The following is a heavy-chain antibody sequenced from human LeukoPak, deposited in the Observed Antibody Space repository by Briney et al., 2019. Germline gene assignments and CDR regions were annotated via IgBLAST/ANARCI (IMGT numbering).Heavy chain of an antibody. V-gene: IGHV3-33*01. CDR2: IWLDGSNK. Sequence: PGGSLRLSCAASGFTFSSYGMHCVRQAPGKGLEWVAVIWLDGSNKYYVDSVKGRFSIARDNSKNTLYLQMNSLRAEDTAVYYCARDRGSGDAFDIWGQGTMVTVSS. CDR3: ARDRGSGDAFDI. D-gene: IGHD6-19*01. CDR1: GFTFSSYG. J-gene: IGHJ3*02.